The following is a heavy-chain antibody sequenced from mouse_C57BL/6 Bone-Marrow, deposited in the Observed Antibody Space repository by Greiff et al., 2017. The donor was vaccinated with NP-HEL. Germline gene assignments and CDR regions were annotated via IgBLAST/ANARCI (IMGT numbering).Heavy chain of an antibody. CDR3: AREGYYYGSKTHFFDY. J-gene: IGHJ2*01. CDR2: IYPRSGNT. D-gene: IGHD1-1*01. V-gene: IGHV1-81*01. Sequence: VQLQQSGAELARPGASVKLSCKASGYTFTSYGISWVKQRTGQGLEWIGEIYPRSGNTYYNEKFKGKATLTADKSSSTAYMELRSLTSEDSAVYFCAREGYYYGSKTHFFDYWGQGTTLTVSS. CDR1: GYTFTSYG.